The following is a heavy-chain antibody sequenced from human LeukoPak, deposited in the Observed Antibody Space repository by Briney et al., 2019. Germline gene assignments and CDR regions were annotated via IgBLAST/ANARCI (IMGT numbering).Heavy chain of an antibody. CDR1: GYTFTSYD. CDR2: MNPNSGNT. J-gene: IGHJ4*02. D-gene: IGHD3-10*01. Sequence: ASVKVSCKASGYTFTSYDINWVRQATGQGLGWMGWMNPNSGNTGYAQKFQGRVTMTRNTSISTAYMELSSLRSEDTAVYYCARTRRVRGVIISPSDYWGQGTLVTVSS. V-gene: IGHV1-8*01. CDR3: ARTRRVRGVIISPSDY.